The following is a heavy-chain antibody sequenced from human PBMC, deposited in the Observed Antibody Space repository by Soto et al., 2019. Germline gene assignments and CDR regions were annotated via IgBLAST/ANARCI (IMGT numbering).Heavy chain of an antibody. CDR1: GFTFSSYW. CDR3: ARALSYNWNYSNHYYYYMDV. D-gene: IGHD1-7*01. J-gene: IGHJ6*03. Sequence: GGSLRLSCAASGFTFSSYWMSWVRQAPGKGLEWVANIKQDGSEKYYVDSVKGRFTISRDNAKNSLYLQMNSLRAEDTAVYYCARALSYNWNYSNHYYYYMDVWGKGTTVTVSS. CDR2: IKQDGSEK. V-gene: IGHV3-7*01.